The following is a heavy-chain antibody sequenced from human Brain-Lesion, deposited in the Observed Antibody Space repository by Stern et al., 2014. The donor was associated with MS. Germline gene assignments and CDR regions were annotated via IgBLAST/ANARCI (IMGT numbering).Heavy chain of an antibody. CDR2: IYYRGST. CDR1: GGSISSSSYY. CDR3: AKLWLGELPESPFDY. J-gene: IGHJ4*02. D-gene: IGHD3-10*01. V-gene: IGHV4-39*01. Sequence: VQLVESGPGLVKPSETLSLTCTVSGGSISSSSYYWGWIRQPPGKGLEWIGSIYYRGSTYYNPSLKSRVTISMDTSTNQFSLRLSFVTAADTAVYFCAKLWLGELPESPFDYWGQGTLVTVSS.